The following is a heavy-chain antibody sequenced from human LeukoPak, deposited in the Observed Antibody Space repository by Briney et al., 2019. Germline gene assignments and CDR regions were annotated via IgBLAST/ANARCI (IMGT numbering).Heavy chain of an antibody. Sequence: ASVKVSCKASGYTFTSYDLNWVRRATGQGLEWMGWMSPASGNTGYAQEFQGRVTMTRDTTVSTAYMELNSLRSEDTAVYYCARGPPNWGFDSWGQGTLVTVSS. D-gene: IGHD7-27*01. CDR1: GYTFTSYD. V-gene: IGHV1-8*01. CDR2: MSPASGNT. J-gene: IGHJ4*02. CDR3: ARGPPNWGFDS.